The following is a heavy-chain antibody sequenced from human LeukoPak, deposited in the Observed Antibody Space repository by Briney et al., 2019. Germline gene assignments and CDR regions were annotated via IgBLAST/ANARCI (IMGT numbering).Heavy chain of an antibody. D-gene: IGHD2-2*01. J-gene: IGHJ4*02. V-gene: IGHV3-23*01. Sequence: GGSLRLSCAASGFTFSSYAMSWVRQAPGKGLEWVSAISGSGGSTYYADSVKGRFTISRDNSKNTLYLQMNSLRAEDTAVYYCAKDRSKGSSTSCYGYWGQGTLVTVPS. CDR1: GFTFSSYA. CDR3: AKDRSKGSSTSCYGY. CDR2: ISGSGGST.